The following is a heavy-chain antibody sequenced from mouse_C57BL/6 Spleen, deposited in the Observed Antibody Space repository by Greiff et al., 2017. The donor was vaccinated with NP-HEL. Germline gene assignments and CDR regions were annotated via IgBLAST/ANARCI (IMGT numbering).Heavy chain of an antibody. CDR2: IHPNSGST. Sequence: VQLQQPGAELVKPGASVKLSCKASGYTFTSYWMHWVKQRPGQGLEWIGMIHPNSGSTNYNEKFKSKATLTVDTSSSTAYMQLSSRTSEEAAVYYCARRYYYGSSPSYWYFDVGGTGTTVTVSS. D-gene: IGHD1-1*01. V-gene: IGHV1-64*01. CDR1: GYTFTSYW. J-gene: IGHJ1*03. CDR3: ARRYYYGSSPSYWYFDV.